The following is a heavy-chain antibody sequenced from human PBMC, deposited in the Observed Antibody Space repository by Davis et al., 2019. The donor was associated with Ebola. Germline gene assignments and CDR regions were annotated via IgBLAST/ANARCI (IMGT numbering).Heavy chain of an antibody. CDR1: GGSVSSGSYY. V-gene: IGHV4-61*01. Sequence: PSETLSLTCTVSGGSVSSGSYYWSWIRQPPGKGLEWIGYIYYSGSTNYNPSLKSRVTISVDTSKNQFSLKLSSVTAADTAVYYCATKGPLGYYDSSGYSQERAFDIWGQGTMVTVSS. D-gene: IGHD3-22*01. CDR2: IYYSGST. CDR3: ATKGPLGYYDSSGYSQERAFDI. J-gene: IGHJ3*02.